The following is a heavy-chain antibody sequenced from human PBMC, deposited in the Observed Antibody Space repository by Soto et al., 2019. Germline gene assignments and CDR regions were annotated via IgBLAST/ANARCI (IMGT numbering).Heavy chain of an antibody. CDR1: GFSFSTHEVG. Sequence: QITLKESGPTLMNPTQTLTLTCTFSGFSFSTHEVGVAWIRQPPGKALEWLALIYWNDDARYSPSLKNRLTITKDTSKNQVVLTMTNMDPVDTATYYCIYDGKLGYTGYDRFDYWGQGTLVTVSS. CDR2: IYWNDDA. D-gene: IGHD5-12*01. V-gene: IGHV2-5*01. J-gene: IGHJ4*02. CDR3: IYDGKLGYTGYDRFDY.